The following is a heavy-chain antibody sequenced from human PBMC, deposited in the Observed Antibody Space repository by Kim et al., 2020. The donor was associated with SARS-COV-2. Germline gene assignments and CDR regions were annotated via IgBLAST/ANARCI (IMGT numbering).Heavy chain of an antibody. V-gene: IGHV3-7*01. CDR2: IKQDGSEK. CDR1: GFTFSSYW. CDR3: ARDSRMVRGVNSISKADAFDI. J-gene: IGHJ3*02. D-gene: IGHD3-10*01. Sequence: GGSLRLSCAASGFTFSSYWMSWVRQAPGKGLEWVANIKQDGSEKYYVDSVKGRFTISRDNAKNSLYLQMNSLRAEDTAVYYCARDSRMVRGVNSISKADAFDIWGQGTMVTVSS.